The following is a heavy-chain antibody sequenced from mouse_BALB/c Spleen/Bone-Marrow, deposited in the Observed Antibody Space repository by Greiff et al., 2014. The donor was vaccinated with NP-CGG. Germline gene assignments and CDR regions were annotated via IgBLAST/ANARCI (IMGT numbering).Heavy chain of an antibody. CDR1: DFNIKDTY. J-gene: IGHJ3*01. V-gene: IGHV14-3*02. D-gene: IGHD1-1*01. CDR2: IDPANGNT. CDR3: ATYYYGRSLFAF. Sequence: EVQLVESGAELVKPGASLKLSCTASDFNIKDTYMHWVKQRPEQGLEWNGRIDPANGNTKYDPKFQVKATITADTSSNTTYLQLSSLTSEDAAVYYCATYYYGRSLFAFWGQGTLVTVSA.